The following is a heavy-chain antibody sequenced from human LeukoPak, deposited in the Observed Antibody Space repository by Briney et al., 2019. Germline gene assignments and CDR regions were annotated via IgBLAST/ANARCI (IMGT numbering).Heavy chain of an antibody. CDR3: AKAAGGYCGGGSCYEVG. J-gene: IGHJ4*02. V-gene: IGHV3-30*13. CDR2: IPYDGSNK. D-gene: IGHD2-15*01. CDR1: GFTFSSRDW. Sequence: GGSLRLSCVASGFTFSSRDWMTWVRPAPGKGLEWVAVIPYDGSNKYYADSVKGRFTISRENSKNRLYLQMNSLRAEDTAVYYCAKAAGGYCGGGSCYEVGWGQGTLVTVSS.